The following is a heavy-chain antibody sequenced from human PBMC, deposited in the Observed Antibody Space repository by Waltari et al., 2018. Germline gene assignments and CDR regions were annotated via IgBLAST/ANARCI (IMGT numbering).Heavy chain of an antibody. D-gene: IGHD3-22*01. CDR1: GFIFHNYA. CDR3: AKAHFYDTSGYIEH. V-gene: IGHV3-23*01. Sequence: EVQVLESGGGLVQPGGSRRLAGAASGFIFHNYAINWVRQAPGKGLEWVSGINGYGDKTYYADSVKGRFTLSRDNSRNTLSLQMNSLRAEDTAVYYCAKAHFYDTSGYIEHWGQGTLVTVSS. CDR2: INGYGDKT. J-gene: IGHJ5*02.